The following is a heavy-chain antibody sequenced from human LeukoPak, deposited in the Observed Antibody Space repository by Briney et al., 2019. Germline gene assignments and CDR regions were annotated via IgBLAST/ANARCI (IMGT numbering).Heavy chain of an antibody. D-gene: IGHD2-8*02. V-gene: IGHV4-30-2*01. Sequence: SETLSLTCAVSGGSISSGGYSWSWIRQPPGKGLEWIGYIYHSGSTYYNPSLKSRVTISVDRSKNQFSLKLSSVTAADTAVYYCARDRVLNGIARRDAFDIWGQGTMVTVSS. CDR2: IYHSGST. CDR1: GGSISSGGYS. J-gene: IGHJ3*02. CDR3: ARDRVLNGIARRDAFDI.